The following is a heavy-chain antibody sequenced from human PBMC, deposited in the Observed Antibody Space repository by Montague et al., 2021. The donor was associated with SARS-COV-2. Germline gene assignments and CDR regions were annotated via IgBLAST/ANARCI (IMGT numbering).Heavy chain of an antibody. Sequence: SETLSLTCAVLGSSFTGDYRTSTRQHPGNALESIGDNNYSGRTNYNPSLKSRVTMSVDMSKNQFSLKLRSVTAADTAVYYCARGRGLAVLFDFYYYGMDVWGQGTTVTVSS. J-gene: IGHJ6*02. CDR3: ARGRGLAVLFDFYYYGMDV. CDR1: GSSFTGDY. V-gene: IGHV4-34*01. CDR2: NNYSGRT. D-gene: IGHD3-3*02.